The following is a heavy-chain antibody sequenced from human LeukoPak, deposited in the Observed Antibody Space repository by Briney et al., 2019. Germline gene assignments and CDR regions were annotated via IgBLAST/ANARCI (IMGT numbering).Heavy chain of an antibody. Sequence: SVKVSCKASGGTFSSYAISWVRQAPGQGLEWMGGIIPIFGTANYAQKFQGRVTITADESTSTAYMELSSLRSEDTAVYYCARDDDYSGSRGRPRAFDIRGQGTMVTVSS. J-gene: IGHJ3*02. CDR1: GGTFSSYA. D-gene: IGHD1-26*01. CDR3: ARDDDYSGSRGRPRAFDI. V-gene: IGHV1-69*13. CDR2: IIPIFGTA.